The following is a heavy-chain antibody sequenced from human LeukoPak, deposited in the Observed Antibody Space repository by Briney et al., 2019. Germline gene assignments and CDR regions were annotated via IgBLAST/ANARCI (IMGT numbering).Heavy chain of an antibody. J-gene: IGHJ4*02. Sequence: SETLSLTCTVPGGSISSSNYYWGWIRQPPGNGLEWIGIVYYSGITYYNPSLKSRVTISVDTSKNQFSLKLSSVTAADTAVYYCARICSTTSCHLDYWGQGTLVTVSS. V-gene: IGHV4-39*01. CDR3: ARICSTTSCHLDY. CDR1: GGSISSSNYY. D-gene: IGHD2-2*01. CDR2: VYYSGIT.